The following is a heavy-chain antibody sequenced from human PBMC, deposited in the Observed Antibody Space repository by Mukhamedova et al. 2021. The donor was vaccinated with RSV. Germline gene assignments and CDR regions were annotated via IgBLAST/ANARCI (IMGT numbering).Heavy chain of an antibody. Sequence: DGSNKYYADSVKGRFTISRDNSKNTLYLQMNSLRAEDTAVYYCARDSHRAAQFTAEYFQHWGQGTLVTVSS. D-gene: IGHD2-15*01. CDR2: DGSNK. J-gene: IGHJ1*01. V-gene: IGHV3-30-3*01. CDR3: ARDSHRAAQFTAEYFQH.